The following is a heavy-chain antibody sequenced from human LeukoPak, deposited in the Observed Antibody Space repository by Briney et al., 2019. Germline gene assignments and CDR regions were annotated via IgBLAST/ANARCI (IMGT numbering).Heavy chain of an antibody. V-gene: IGHV3-23*01. CDR2: ISGSGGST. CDR3: AKHASPYYYGSGSYYARHYFDY. CDR1: GFTFSSYA. D-gene: IGHD3-10*01. J-gene: IGHJ4*02. Sequence: PGGSLRLSCAASGFTFSSYAMSWVRQAPGKGLEWVSAISGSGGSTYYADSVKGRFTISRDNSKNTLYLQMNSLRAEDTAVYYCAKHASPYYYGSGSYYARHYFDYWGQGTLVTVSS.